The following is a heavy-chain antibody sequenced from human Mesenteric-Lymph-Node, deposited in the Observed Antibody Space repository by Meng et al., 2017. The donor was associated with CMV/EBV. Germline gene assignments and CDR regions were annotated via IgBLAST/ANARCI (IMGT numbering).Heavy chain of an antibody. V-gene: IGHV1-3*04. Sequence: FSFRSYAVHWVRQAPGQRLEWMGWINTGSGNTKYSQKFQDRVTITRDTSASTVYMELSSLRSEDTAVYYCASPRSGGYSGYDSGFDYWGQGTLVTVSS. CDR1: FSFRSYA. CDR2: INTGSGNT. CDR3: ASPRSGGYSGYDSGFDY. J-gene: IGHJ4*02. D-gene: IGHD5-12*01.